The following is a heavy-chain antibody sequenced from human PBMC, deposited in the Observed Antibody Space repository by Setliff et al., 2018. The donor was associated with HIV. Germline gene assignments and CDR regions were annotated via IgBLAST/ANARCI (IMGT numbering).Heavy chain of an antibody. CDR2: IYYSGNT. CDR1: GGSISSEGYY. D-gene: IGHD6-6*01. V-gene: IGHV4-31*02. J-gene: IGHJ5*02. CDR3: VSAEYSSWSDWFAP. Sequence: SETLSLTCSVSGGSISSEGYYWSGSRQHPGKGLEWIGYIYYSGNTYYSPSLKSRLTISVDTSKNQFSLKLRSVTAADTAVYYCVSAEYSSWSDWFAPWGQGALVTVSS.